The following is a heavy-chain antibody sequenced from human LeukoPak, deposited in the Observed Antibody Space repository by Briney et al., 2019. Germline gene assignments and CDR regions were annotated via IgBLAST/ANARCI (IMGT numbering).Heavy chain of an antibody. CDR2: ISSSSSYI. CDR3: ARAVWDSSGHLFDY. V-gene: IGHV3-21*01. J-gene: IGHJ4*02. CDR1: GFTFSSYS. D-gene: IGHD3-22*01. Sequence: GGSLRLSCAASGFTFSSYSMNWVRQAPGKGLEWVSSISSSSSYIYYADSVKGRFTISRDNAKNSLYLQMNSLRAEDTAVYYCARAVWDSSGHLFDYWGQGTLVTVSS.